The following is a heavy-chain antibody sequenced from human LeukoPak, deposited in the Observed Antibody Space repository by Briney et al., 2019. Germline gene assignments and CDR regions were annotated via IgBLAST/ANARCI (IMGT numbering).Heavy chain of an antibody. D-gene: IGHD5-18*01. CDR1: GFTFSSYA. J-gene: IGHJ4*02. Sequence: GGSLRLSCAASGFTFSSYAMSWVRQAPGKGLGWVSAISGSGGSTYYADSVKGRFTISRDNSKNTLYLQMNSLRAEDTAVYYCAKDLGIQVWSGYWGQGTLVTVSS. CDR3: AKDLGIQVWSGY. V-gene: IGHV3-23*01. CDR2: ISGSGGST.